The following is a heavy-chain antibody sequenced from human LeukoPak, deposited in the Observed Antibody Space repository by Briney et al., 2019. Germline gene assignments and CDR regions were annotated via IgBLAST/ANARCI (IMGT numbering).Heavy chain of an antibody. D-gene: IGHD5-24*01. V-gene: IGHV3-53*01. Sequence: PGGSLRLSCTASEFTVSRNYMLWVRQAPGKGLEWVSLIFSNGDTHYADSVKGRFTISRDTSKNTVSLQMHSLRVEGTAMYYCTRDQMNYWGQGTLVTVSS. CDR3: TRDQMNY. CDR1: EFTVSRNY. CDR2: IFSNGDT. J-gene: IGHJ4*02.